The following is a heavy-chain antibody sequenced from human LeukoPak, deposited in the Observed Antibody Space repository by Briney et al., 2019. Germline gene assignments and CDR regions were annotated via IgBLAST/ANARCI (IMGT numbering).Heavy chain of an antibody. Sequence: SETLSLTCTVSGGSISSYYWSWIRQPPGKGLEWIGEINHSGSTNYNPSLKGRVTISVDTSKNQFSLKLSSVTAADTAVYYCARERPSYYDILTGYYPRSLPYYFDYWGQGTLVTVSS. CDR1: GGSISSYY. V-gene: IGHV4-34*01. CDR3: ARERPSYYDILTGYYPRSLPYYFDY. CDR2: INHSGST. D-gene: IGHD3-9*01. J-gene: IGHJ4*02.